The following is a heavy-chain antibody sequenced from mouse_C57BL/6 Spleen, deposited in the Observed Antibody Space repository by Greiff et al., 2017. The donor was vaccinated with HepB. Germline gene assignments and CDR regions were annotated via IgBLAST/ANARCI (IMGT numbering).Heavy chain of an antibody. CDR1: GYTFTSYW. V-gene: IGHV1-53*01. CDR2: INPSNGGT. CDR3: ARSRYPGAMDD. J-gene: IGHJ4*01. Sequence: QVQLQQPGTELVKPGASVKLSCKASGYTFTSYWMHWVQQRPGQGLEWIGNINPSNGGTNYNEKFKGKATLTVDKSSSTAYMQLSSLTSEDSAVYYCARSRYPGAMDDWGQGTSVTVSS. D-gene: IGHD2-14*01.